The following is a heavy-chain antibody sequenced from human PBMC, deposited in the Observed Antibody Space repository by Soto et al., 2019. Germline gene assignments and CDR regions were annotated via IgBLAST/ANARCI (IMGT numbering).Heavy chain of an antibody. V-gene: IGHV4-34*01. CDR2: INHSAST. CDR1: GGSFSGYY. J-gene: IGHJ6*02. D-gene: IGHD5-18*01. Sequence: SETLSLTCAVYGGSFSGYYWSWIRQPPGKGLEWIGEINHSASTNYNPSRKSRVTISVDTSKNQFSLKLSSVTAADTAVYYCGRGRRIQLWFTTVYGMDVWGRGSTVTVSS. CDR3: GRGRRIQLWFTTVYGMDV.